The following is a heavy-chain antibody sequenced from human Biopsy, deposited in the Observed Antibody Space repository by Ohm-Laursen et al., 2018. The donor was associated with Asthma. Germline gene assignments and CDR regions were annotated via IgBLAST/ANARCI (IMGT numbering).Heavy chain of an antibody. CDR3: ARDRAVTGLNDAFDT. J-gene: IGHJ3*02. CDR2: ISYDGREK. D-gene: IGHD4-17*01. Sequence: SLRLSCSASGFAFGNYAMCWVRQAPGKGPEWVALISYDGREKGYVDSVKGRFTISRDNAKNSLYLQMNSLRAEDTALYHCARDRAVTGLNDAFDTWGQGTMVTVSS. CDR1: GFAFGNYA. V-gene: IGHV3-30*03.